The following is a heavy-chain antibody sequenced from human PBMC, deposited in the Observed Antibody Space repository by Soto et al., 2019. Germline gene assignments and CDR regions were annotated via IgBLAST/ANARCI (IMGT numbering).Heavy chain of an antibody. V-gene: IGHV3-23*01. CDR3: AKVSVAHYYYYYGMDV. J-gene: IGHJ6*02. D-gene: IGHD2-21*01. Sequence: GGSLRLSCAASGFTFSSYAMSWVRQAPGKGLEWVSAISGSGGSTYYADSVKGRFTISRDNSKNTLYLQMNSLRAEDTAVYYCAKVSVAHYYYYYGMDVWGQGTTVTVSS. CDR1: GFTFSSYA. CDR2: ISGSGGST.